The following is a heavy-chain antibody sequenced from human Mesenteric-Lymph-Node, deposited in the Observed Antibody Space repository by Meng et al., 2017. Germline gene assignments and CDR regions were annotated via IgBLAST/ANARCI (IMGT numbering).Heavy chain of an antibody. CDR1: GYTFTGYY. CDR3: ARDPEARGMDV. Sequence: SVKVSCKASGYTFTGYYMHWVRQAPGQGLEWMGRIIPILGIANYAQKFQGRVTITADKSTSTAYMELSSLRSEDTAVYYCARDPEARGMDVWGQGTTVTVSS. V-gene: IGHV1-69*04. CDR2: IIPILGIA. J-gene: IGHJ6*02. D-gene: IGHD1-14*01.